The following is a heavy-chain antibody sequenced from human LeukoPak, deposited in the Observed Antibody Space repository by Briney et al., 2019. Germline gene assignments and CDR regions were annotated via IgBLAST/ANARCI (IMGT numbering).Heavy chain of an antibody. CDR3: ARGDDTAMVSYAFDI. D-gene: IGHD5-18*01. Sequence: SETLSLTCAVYGGSFSGYYWSWIRQPPGKGLEWIGEINHSGSTNYNPSLKSRVTISVDTSKNQFSLELSSVTAADTAVYYCARGDDTAMVSYAFDIWGQGTMVTVSS. CDR1: GGSFSGYY. V-gene: IGHV4-34*01. CDR2: INHSGST. J-gene: IGHJ3*02.